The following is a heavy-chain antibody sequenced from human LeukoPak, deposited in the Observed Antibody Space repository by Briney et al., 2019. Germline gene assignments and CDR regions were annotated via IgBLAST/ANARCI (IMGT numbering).Heavy chain of an antibody. D-gene: IGHD2-15*01. V-gene: IGHV4-39*01. CDR2: IYYSGST. CDR1: GGSISSSSYY. CDR3: ARQVVVVVAATPIYYYMDV. J-gene: IGHJ6*03. Sequence: SETLSLTCTVSGGSISSSSYYWGWIRQPPGKGLEWIGSIYYSGSTYYNPSLKRRVTISVDTSKNQFSLKLSSVTAADTAVYYCARQVVVVVAATPIYYYMDVWGKGTTVTISS.